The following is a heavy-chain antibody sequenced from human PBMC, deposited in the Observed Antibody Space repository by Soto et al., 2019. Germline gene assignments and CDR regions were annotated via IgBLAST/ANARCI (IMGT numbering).Heavy chain of an antibody. V-gene: IGHV3-23*01. CDR3: AKEQVRIMIRGIIPES. CDR2: ITYSGEST. CDR1: GLTFSSYA. J-gene: IGHJ4*02. Sequence: PGGSLRLSCSASGLTFSSYAMSWDRQAPGKGLEWVSAITYSGESTNYADSVKGRFTISRDNSKNTLYLQMNSLRAEDAAVYYCAKEQVRIMIRGIIPESWCQGTLVTVSS. D-gene: IGHD3-10*01.